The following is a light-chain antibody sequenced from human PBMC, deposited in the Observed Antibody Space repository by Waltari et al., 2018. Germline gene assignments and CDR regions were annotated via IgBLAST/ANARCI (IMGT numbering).Light chain of an antibody. CDR1: SSDIGNYNY. Sequence: HSALTQPASVSGSPGQSITISCTGSSSDIGNYNYVSWYQQHPGKAPKLMIFDVSNRPSGVPNRFSGSKSGNTASLTISGLQAEDEADYYCSSYISSDTLELFGGGTSLTVL. CDR3: SSYISSDTLEL. J-gene: IGLJ2*01. CDR2: DVS. V-gene: IGLV2-14*03.